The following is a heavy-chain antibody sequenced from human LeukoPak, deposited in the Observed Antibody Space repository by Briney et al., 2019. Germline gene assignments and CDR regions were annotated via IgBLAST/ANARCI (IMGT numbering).Heavy chain of an antibody. D-gene: IGHD6-13*01. CDR2: ISSSSSTI. V-gene: IGHV3-48*01. CDR3: AKQEHSSSWYGLDY. Sequence: GGSLRLSCAASGFTFSSYSMNWVRQAPGKGLEWVSYISSSSSTIYYADSVKGRFTISRDNAKNSLYLQMNSLRAEDTAVYYCAKQEHSSSWYGLDYWGQGTLVTVSS. J-gene: IGHJ4*02. CDR1: GFTFSSYS.